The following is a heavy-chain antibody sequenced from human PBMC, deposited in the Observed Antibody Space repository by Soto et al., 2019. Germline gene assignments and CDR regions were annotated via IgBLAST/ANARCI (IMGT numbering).Heavy chain of an antibody. CDR1: GYPVTAYY. D-gene: IGHD3-3*01. CDR2: INPATGAA. Sequence: QLHLVQSGAVVKKPGASVTVSCSASGYPVTAYYMHWVRQAPGRGLEWMGGINPATGAAKYTQTSRGRFTMTRDTSTSTVFMALSGLTSEDTAVFYCARGGGVGVAGSAAFDMWGQGTLVTVSS. J-gene: IGHJ3*02. CDR3: ARGGGVGVAGSAAFDM. V-gene: IGHV1-2*02.